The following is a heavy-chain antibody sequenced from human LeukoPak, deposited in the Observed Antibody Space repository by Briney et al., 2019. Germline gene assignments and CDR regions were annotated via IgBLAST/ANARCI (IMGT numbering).Heavy chain of an antibody. Sequence: ASVKVSCKASGYTFTSYAMHWVRQAPGQRLEWMGWINAGNGNTKYSQKFQGRVTITRDTSASTAYMELSSLRSEDTAVYYCARIGVGEVTGDNCSAPWAQGTLFTVS. CDR2: INAGNGNT. J-gene: IGHJ5*02. CDR3: ARIGVGEVTGDNCSAP. D-gene: IGHD3-16*01. V-gene: IGHV1-3*01. CDR1: GYTFTSYA.